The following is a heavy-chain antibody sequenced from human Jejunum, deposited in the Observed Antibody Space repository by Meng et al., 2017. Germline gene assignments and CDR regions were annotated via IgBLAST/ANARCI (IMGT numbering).Heavy chain of an antibody. D-gene: IGHD4/OR15-4a*01. V-gene: IGHV4-39*07. Sequence: LSCTVSGGSISSSSYYWAWTRQPPGKGLEWIGSIYYTGSTYYDPSLKNRVTISVETSKNQFSLKLSSVTAADTAVYYCARTLVGGDSTFEIWGQGTMVTVSS. CDR1: GGSISSSSYY. CDR2: IYYTGST. J-gene: IGHJ3*02. CDR3: ARTLVGGDSTFEI.